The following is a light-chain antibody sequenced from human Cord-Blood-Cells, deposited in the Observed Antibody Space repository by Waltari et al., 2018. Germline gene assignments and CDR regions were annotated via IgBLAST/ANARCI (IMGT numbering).Light chain of an antibody. J-gene: IGLJ2*01. CDR2: EGS. CDR1: SRDVGSYNL. Sequence: QSALTQPASVSGSPGQSITIPCNGTSRDVGSYNLVSWYQQHPGKAPKLMIYEGSKRPSGVSNRFSGSKSGNTASLTISGLQAEDEADYYCCSYAGSSTFVVFGGGTKLTVL. V-gene: IGLV2-23*01. CDR3: CSYAGSSTFVV.